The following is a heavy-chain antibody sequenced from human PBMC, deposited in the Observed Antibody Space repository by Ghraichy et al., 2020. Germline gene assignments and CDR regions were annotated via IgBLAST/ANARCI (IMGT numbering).Heavy chain of an antibody. V-gene: IGHV3-23*01. Sequence: GESLNISCAASGFTFSNYAMSWVRQAPGKGLEWVSAISGSGGSTNYADSVKGRFTISRDNSKNTMYLQMNSLRAEDTAVYYCAKVYCSSTSCYGVYHVMDVWGQGTTVTVSS. CDR2: ISGSGGST. D-gene: IGHD2-2*01. J-gene: IGHJ6*02. CDR1: GFTFSNYA. CDR3: AKVYCSSTSCYGVYHVMDV.